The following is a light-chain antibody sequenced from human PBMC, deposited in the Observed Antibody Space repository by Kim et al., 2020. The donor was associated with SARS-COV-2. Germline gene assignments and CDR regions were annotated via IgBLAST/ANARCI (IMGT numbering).Light chain of an antibody. V-gene: IGKV1-5*03. CDR1: QNIGDW. J-gene: IGKJ2*01. CDR3: QSYNTYPYT. Sequence: DIQTTQSPSTLSASVGDRVTITCRASQNIGDWLAWYQQRPGKAPKVLIYKASSLDSGVPSRFSGSGSGTEFTLSISSLQPDDTATYYCQSYNTYPYTFGQGTKLEI. CDR2: KAS.